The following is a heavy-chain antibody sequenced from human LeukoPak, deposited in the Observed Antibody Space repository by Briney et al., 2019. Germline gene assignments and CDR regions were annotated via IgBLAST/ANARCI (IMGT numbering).Heavy chain of an antibody. J-gene: IGHJ1*01. D-gene: IGHD2-15*01. V-gene: IGHV3-23*01. CDR1: GFTFSSYA. Sequence: GGSLRLSCAASGFTFSSYAMSWVRQAPGKGLEWVSAISGSGGSTYYADSVKGRFTISRDNSKNTLYLQMNSLRAEDTAVYYCAKFPPWRCSGGSCYSFLDGSPEYFQHWGQGTLVTVSS. CDR2: ISGSGGST. CDR3: AKFPPWRCSGGSCYSFLDGSPEYFQH.